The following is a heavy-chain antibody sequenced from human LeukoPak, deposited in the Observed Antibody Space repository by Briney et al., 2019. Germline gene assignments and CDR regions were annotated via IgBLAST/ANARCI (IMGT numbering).Heavy chain of an antibody. J-gene: IGHJ4*02. CDR1: GGSISSGGYY. CDR2: IYHSGST. D-gene: IGHD1-26*01. Sequence: SETLSLTCTVSGGSISSGGYYWSWIRQPPGKGLEWIGYIYHSGSTYYNPSLKSRVTISVDRSKNQFSLKLRSVTAADTAVYYCAKVGINYFDQCGQGILVTVSS. CDR3: AKVGINYFDQ. V-gene: IGHV4-30-2*01.